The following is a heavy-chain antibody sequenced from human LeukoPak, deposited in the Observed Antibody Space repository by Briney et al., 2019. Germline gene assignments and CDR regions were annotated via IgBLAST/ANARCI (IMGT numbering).Heavy chain of an antibody. Sequence: PEPLSRTWSDSGGSINGVRTWGWRLMPQGKGLEWIGNIHYDGRTASNPSLNSRVTISLDTSKNQFSLKVSSVTAADTAFYYCARVFTAAGLDFWGQGTLVTVSS. CDR3: ARVFTAAGLDF. J-gene: IGHJ4*01. CDR1: GGSINGVRT. D-gene: IGHD6-25*01. CDR2: IHYDGRT. V-gene: IGHV4-39*07.